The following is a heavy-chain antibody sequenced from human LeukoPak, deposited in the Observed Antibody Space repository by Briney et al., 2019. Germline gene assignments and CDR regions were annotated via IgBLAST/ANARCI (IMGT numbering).Heavy chain of an antibody. V-gene: IGHV3-21*01. CDR2: ISSSSSYI. CDR1: GFTFSSYS. CDR3: ARDRSGYGYFDY. D-gene: IGHD5-12*01. Sequence: PGGSLRLSCAASGFTFSSYSMNWVRQAPGKGLEWVSSISSSSSYIYYADSVKGRFTISRDNAKNSLYLQMNSLRAEDTAVYYCARDRSGYGYFDYWGQGTLVTVSS. J-gene: IGHJ4*02.